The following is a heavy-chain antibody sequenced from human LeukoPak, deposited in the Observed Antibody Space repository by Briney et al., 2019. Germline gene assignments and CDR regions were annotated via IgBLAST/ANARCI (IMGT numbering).Heavy chain of an antibody. D-gene: IGHD2-15*01. CDR1: GGSISSYY. Sequence: SETLSLTCTVSGGSISSYYWSWIRQPAGKGLEWIGRIYTSGSTSYNPSLKSRVTMSVDTSKNQFSLKLSSVTAAATAGYYCARGNTLCSGGSCSTNIDYWGQGTLVTVSS. CDR2: IYTSGST. J-gene: IGHJ4*02. V-gene: IGHV4-4*07. CDR3: ARGNTLCSGGSCSTNIDY.